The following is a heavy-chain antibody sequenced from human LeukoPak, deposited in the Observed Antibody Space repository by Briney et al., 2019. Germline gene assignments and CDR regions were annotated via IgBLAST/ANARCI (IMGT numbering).Heavy chain of an antibody. Sequence: HPGGSLRLSCAASGFTFSSYWMSWVRQAPGKGLEWVAVIWYDGSNKYYADSVKGRFTISRDNSKNTLYLQMNSLRAEDTAVYYCARESYDYVWGSWGNYYFDYWGQGTLVTVSS. D-gene: IGHD3-16*01. CDR2: IWYDGSNK. J-gene: IGHJ4*02. CDR3: ARESYDYVWGSWGNYYFDY. V-gene: IGHV3-33*08. CDR1: GFTFSSYW.